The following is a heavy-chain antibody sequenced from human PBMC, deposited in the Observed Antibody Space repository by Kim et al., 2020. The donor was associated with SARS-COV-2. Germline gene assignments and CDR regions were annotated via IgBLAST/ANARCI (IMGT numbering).Heavy chain of an antibody. CDR1: GYTFSNYY. CDR2: IYSSGST. CDR3: ARGRLAADGLDY. D-gene: IGHD6-13*01. V-gene: IGHV1-46*01. Sequence: ASVKVSCKTFGYTFSNYYIHWVRQAPGQGLEWMGIIYSSGSTIYAQKFQGRVTLARDTSTSTVFMELSSLTSEDTAVHYCARGRLAADGLDYWGQGTLVTVSS. J-gene: IGHJ4*02.